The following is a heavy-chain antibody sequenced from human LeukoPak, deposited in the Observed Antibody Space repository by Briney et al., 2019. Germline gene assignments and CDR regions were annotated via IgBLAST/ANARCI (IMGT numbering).Heavy chain of an antibody. J-gene: IGHJ4*02. CDR2: ISAYNGNT. CDR3: ARDYYDSSGYPIDY. Sequence: EASVKVSCKASGYXFTSYGMSWVRQAPGQGLEWMGWISAYNGNTNYAQKLQGRVTMTTDTSTSTAYMELRSLRSDDTAVYYCARDYYDSSGYPIDYWGQGTLVTVSS. D-gene: IGHD3-22*01. CDR1: GYXFTSYG. V-gene: IGHV1-18*01.